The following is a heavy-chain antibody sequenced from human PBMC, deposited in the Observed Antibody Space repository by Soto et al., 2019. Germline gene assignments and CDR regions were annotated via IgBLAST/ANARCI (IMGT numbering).Heavy chain of an antibody. Sequence: PGESLKISCKGSGYSFTSYWIGWVRQMPGKGLEWMGIIYPGDSDTRYSPSFQGQVTISADKSIGTAYLQWSSLKASDTAMYYCARTWWDIVVVPAAMETFSHWFDPWGQGTLVTVSS. CDR3: ARTWWDIVVVPAAMETFSHWFDP. V-gene: IGHV5-51*01. CDR2: IYPGDSDT. J-gene: IGHJ5*02. CDR1: GYSFTSYW. D-gene: IGHD2-2*01.